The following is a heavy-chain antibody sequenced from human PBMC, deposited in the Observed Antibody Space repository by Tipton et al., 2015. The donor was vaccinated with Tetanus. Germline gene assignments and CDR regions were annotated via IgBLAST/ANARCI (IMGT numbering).Heavy chain of an antibody. J-gene: IGHJ4*02. CDR3: SREPAATGTSLFDY. D-gene: IGHD6-13*01. CDR2: ISTSGST. CDR1: GGSLRSGDHY. V-gene: IGHV4-61*03. Sequence: TLSLTCTVSGGSLRSGDHYWIWIRQPPGKGLEWLAYISTSGSTNSNYSLKSPITIARDTSKNYFSLKLVSVTAADTAVYFCSREPAATGTSLFDYWGQGALVTVSS.